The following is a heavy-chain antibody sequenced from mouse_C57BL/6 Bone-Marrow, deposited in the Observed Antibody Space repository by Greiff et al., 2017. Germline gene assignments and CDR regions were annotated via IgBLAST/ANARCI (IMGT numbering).Heavy chain of an antibody. CDR2: IDPETGGT. D-gene: IGHD1-1*01. CDR3: TRDLSYGSSPYYYAMDY. CDR1: GYTFTDYE. Sequence: QVQLQQSGAELVRPGASVTLSCKASGYTFTDYEMHWVKQTPVHGLEWIGAIDPETGGTAYNQKFKGKAILTADKSSSTAYMELRSLTSEDSAVYYCTRDLSYGSSPYYYAMDYWGQGTSVTVSS. J-gene: IGHJ4*01. V-gene: IGHV1-15*01.